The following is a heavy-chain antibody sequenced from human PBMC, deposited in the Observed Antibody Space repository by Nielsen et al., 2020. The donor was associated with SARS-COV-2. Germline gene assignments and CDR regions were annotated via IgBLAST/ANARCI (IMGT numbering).Heavy chain of an antibody. D-gene: IGHD2-15*01. CDR2: IWYDGSNK. CDR1: GFTFSSYG. Sequence: GGSLRLSCAASGFTFSSYGMHWVRQAPGKGLEWVAVIWYDGSNKYYADSVKGRFTISRDNSKNTLYLQMNSLRAEDTAVYYCARDLVYYGMDVWGQGTTVTVSS. J-gene: IGHJ6*02. V-gene: IGHV3-33*01. CDR3: ARDLVYYGMDV.